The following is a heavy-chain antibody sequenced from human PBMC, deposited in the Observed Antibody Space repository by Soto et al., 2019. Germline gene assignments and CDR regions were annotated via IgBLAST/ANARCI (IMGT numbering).Heavy chain of an antibody. J-gene: IGHJ4*02. D-gene: IGHD1-26*01. Sequence: PGGSLRLSCAASGFTFSSYSMNWVRQAPGKGLEWVSSISSSSSYIYYAYSVKGRFTISRDNAKNSLYLQMNSLRAEDTAVYYCARDHSGSYYVAAPNFDYWGQGTLVTVSS. CDR2: ISSSSSYI. CDR1: GFTFSSYS. V-gene: IGHV3-21*01. CDR3: ARDHSGSYYVAAPNFDY.